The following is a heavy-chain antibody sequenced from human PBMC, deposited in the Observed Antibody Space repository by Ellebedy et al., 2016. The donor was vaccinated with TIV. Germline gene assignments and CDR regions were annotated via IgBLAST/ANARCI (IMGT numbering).Heavy chain of an antibody. CDR2: INWNGGST. V-gene: IGHV3-20*04. CDR3: ARDRSVVMASDAFDI. CDR1: GFTFDDYG. J-gene: IGHJ3*02. Sequence: GESLKISCAASGFTFDDYGMSWVRQAPGKGLEWVSGINWNGGSTGYADSVKGRFTISRDSAKNSLYLQMNSLRAEDTSLYYCARDRSVVMASDAFDIWGQGTMVTVSS. D-gene: IGHD4-23*01.